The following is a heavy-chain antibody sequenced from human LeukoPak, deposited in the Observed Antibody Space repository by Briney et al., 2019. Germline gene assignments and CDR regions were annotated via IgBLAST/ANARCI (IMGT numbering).Heavy chain of an antibody. Sequence: PGGSLRLSCAASGFTFSSYAMSWVRQAPGKGLEWVPIIGGVSESFYYADSVKGRFTVSRDNSKDTLYLQINSLRDEDTAVYYCARRWLGDPYGMDVWGQGTTVSVSS. J-gene: IGHJ6*02. CDR1: GFTFSSYA. V-gene: IGHV3-23*01. CDR2: IGGVSESF. D-gene: IGHD3-10*01. CDR3: ARRWLGDPYGMDV.